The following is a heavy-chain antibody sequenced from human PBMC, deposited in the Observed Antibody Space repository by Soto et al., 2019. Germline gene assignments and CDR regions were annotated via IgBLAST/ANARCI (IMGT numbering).Heavy chain of an antibody. Sequence: ASVKVSCKASGYTFTSYGISWVRQAPGQGLERMGWISAYNGNTNYAQKLQGRVTMTTDTSTSTAYMELRSLRSDDTAVYYCARGEGATAYYYYYYGMDVWGQGTTVTVSS. CDR2: ISAYNGNT. D-gene: IGHD1-26*01. V-gene: IGHV1-18*01. CDR1: GYTFTSYG. CDR3: ARGEGATAYYYYYYGMDV. J-gene: IGHJ6*02.